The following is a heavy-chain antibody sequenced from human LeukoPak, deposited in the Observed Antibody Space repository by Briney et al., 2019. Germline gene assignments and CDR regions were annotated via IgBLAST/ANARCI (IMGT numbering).Heavy chain of an antibody. V-gene: IGHV3-7*01. CDR2: IKQDISEK. Sequence: GGSLRLSSAASGFTPSSYWMSWVRQAAGQGLEWVANIKQDISEKYYVDSVKGRFTIPRDNAKNSLYLQMNSLRAEDTAVYYWARGLLWFGELSRFDYWGQGTLVTVSS. J-gene: IGHJ4*02. D-gene: IGHD3-10*01. CDR3: ARGLLWFGELSRFDY. CDR1: GFTPSSYW.